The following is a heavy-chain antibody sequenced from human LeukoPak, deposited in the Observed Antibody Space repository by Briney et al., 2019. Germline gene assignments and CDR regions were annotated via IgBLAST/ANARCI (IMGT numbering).Heavy chain of an antibody. Sequence: QPGGSLRLSCAASGFTFSSYGMHWVRQAPGKGLEWVAVISYDGSNKYYADSVKGRFTISRDNSKNTLYLQMNSLRAEDTAVYYCASRTYSSSLNWFDPWGQGTLVTVSS. CDR3: ASRTYSSSLNWFDP. J-gene: IGHJ5*02. CDR1: GFTFSSYG. V-gene: IGHV3-30*03. CDR2: ISYDGSNK. D-gene: IGHD6-13*01.